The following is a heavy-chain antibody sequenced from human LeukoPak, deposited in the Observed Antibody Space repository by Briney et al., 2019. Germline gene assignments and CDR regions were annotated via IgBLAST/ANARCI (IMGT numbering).Heavy chain of an antibody. CDR1: GYTFTGYY. D-gene: IGHD4-17*01. J-gene: IGHJ6*02. CDR3: ARFPAWTSDYPLYYYYGMDV. Sequence: GASVTVSCKASGYTFTGYYMHWVRQAPGQGLEWMGWINPNSGGTNYAQKFQGRVTMTRDTSISTAYMELSRLRSDDTAVYYCARFPAWTSDYPLYYYYGMDVWGQGTTVTVSS. V-gene: IGHV1-2*02. CDR2: INPNSGGT.